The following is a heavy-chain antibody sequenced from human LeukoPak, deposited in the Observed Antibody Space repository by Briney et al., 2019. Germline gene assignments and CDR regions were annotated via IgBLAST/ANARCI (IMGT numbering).Heavy chain of an antibody. V-gene: IGHV4-59*01. D-gene: IGHD5-12*01. CDR2: IYYSGST. CDR3: ARGEWLRGLVDWVSLDY. Sequence: SETLSLTCTVSGGSISSYYWSWIRQPPGKGLEWIGYIYYSGSTNYNPSLKSRVTISVDTSKNQFSLKLSSVTAADTAVYYCARGEWLRGLVDWVSLDYWGQGTLVTVSS. CDR1: GGSISSYY. J-gene: IGHJ4*02.